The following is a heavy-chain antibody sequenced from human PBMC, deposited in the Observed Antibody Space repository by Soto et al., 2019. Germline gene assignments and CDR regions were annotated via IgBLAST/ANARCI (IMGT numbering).Heavy chain of an antibody. V-gene: IGHV3-15*01. CDR1: GFTFSNAW. CDR2: IKSKTDGGTT. CDR3: TTRDGYCSSTSCERYYYMDV. Sequence: GGSLRLSCAASGFTFSNAWMSWVRQAPGKGLEWVGRIKSKTDGGTTDYAAPVKGRFTISRDDSKNTLYLQMNSLKTEDTAVYYCTTRDGYCSSTSCERYYYMDVWGKGTTVTVSS. J-gene: IGHJ6*03. D-gene: IGHD2-2*03.